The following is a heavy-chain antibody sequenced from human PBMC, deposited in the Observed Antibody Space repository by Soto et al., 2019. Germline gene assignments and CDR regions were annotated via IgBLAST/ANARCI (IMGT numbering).Heavy chain of an antibody. CDR1: GGSISSYY. V-gene: IGHV4-59*08. CDR2: IYYSGST. CDR3: ARQTNEAQVEF. Sequence: SETLSLTCTVSGGSISSYYWSWIRQPPGKGLEWIGYIYYSGSTNYNPSLKSRVTISVDTSKNQFSLKLSSVTAADTAVYYCARQTNEAQVEFWGQGTLVTVSS. J-gene: IGHJ4*02. D-gene: IGHD1-1*01.